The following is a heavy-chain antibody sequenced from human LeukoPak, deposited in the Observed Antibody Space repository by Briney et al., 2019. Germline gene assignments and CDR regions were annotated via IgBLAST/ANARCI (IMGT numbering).Heavy chain of an antibody. CDR3: ASGMTTVTSPFDY. Sequence: SETLSLTCTVSGGPISSGGYYWSWIRQHPGKGPEWIGYIYYSGNTYYNPSLKSRVTISVDTSKNQFSLKLSSVTAADTAVYYCASGMTTVTSPFDYWGQGTLVTVSS. CDR1: GGPISSGGYY. D-gene: IGHD4-17*01. J-gene: IGHJ4*02. CDR2: IYYSGNT. V-gene: IGHV4-31*03.